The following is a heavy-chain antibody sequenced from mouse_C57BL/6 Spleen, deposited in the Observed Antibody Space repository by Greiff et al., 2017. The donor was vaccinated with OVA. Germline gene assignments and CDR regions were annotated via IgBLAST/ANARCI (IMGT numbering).Heavy chain of an antibody. D-gene: IGHD2-4*01. Sequence: QVQLQQPGAELVKPGASVKMSCKASGYTFTSYWITWVKQRPGQGLEWIGDIYPGSGSTNYNEKFKSKATLAVDTSSSTAYMQLSSLTSEDSAVYYCARWEYDYGGDYWGQGTTLTVSS. V-gene: IGHV1-55*01. CDR2: IYPGSGST. CDR3: ARWEYDYGGDY. J-gene: IGHJ2*01. CDR1: GYTFTSYW.